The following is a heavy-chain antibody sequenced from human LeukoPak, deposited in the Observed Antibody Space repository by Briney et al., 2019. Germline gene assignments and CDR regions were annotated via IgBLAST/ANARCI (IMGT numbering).Heavy chain of an antibody. V-gene: IGHV4-59*01. CDR1: GASINNYY. CDR2: VYHTGAS. CDR3: TRVVNGGHFDY. D-gene: IGHD2-8*01. Sequence: SETLSLTCSVSGASINNYYWTWIRQPPGKGLEWIGYVYHTGASGYHPSLKSRVAMSLDTSENQVSLNLRSVTAADTAVYFCTRVVNGGHFDYWGQGTLVTVSS. J-gene: IGHJ4*02.